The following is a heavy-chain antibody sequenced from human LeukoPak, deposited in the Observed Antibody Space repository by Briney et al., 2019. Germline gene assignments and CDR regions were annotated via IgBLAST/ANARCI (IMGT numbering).Heavy chain of an antibody. D-gene: IGHD2-8*01. CDR2: INSDGGST. Sequence: GGSLRLSCAASGFTLSSYRMHWVRQAPGKGLVWVSGINSDGGSTRYADSVKGRFIITRDNAKSMLYLQMNSLRAEDTAVYYCASMNGHAFDIWGQGTRVTVSS. J-gene: IGHJ3*02. V-gene: IGHV3-74*01. CDR1: GFTLSSYR. CDR3: ASMNGHAFDI.